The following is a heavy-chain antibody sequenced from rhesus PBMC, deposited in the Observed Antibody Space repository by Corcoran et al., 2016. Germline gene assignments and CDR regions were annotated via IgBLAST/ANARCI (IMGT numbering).Heavy chain of an antibody. J-gene: IGHJ5-2*02. CDR3: TSDAAQEGGSLDV. V-gene: IGHV3S16*01. Sequence: EVQLVESGGGLVQPGGSLRLSCAASGFTFSSSGMSWGRQAPGMGLEWVSSISSASSYIYYADSVKGRFTISRDNAKNSLSLQMNSLRAEDTAVYYCTSDAAQEGGSLDVWGRGVLVTVSS. CDR1: GFTFSSSG. D-gene: IGHD5-42*01. CDR2: ISSASSYI.